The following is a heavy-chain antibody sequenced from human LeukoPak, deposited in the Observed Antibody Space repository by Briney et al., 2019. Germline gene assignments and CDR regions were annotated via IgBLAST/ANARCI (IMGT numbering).Heavy chain of an antibody. D-gene: IGHD3-22*01. V-gene: IGHV1-69*05. Sequence: SSVKVSCKASGGTFSSYAISWVRQAPGQGLEWMGRIIPIFGTANYAQKFQGRVTITTDESTGTAYMELSSLRSEDTAVYYCARGRYYDSSGYEGSDYWGQGTLVTVSA. CDR1: GGTFSSYA. CDR3: ARGRYYDSSGYEGSDY. CDR2: IIPIFGTA. J-gene: IGHJ4*02.